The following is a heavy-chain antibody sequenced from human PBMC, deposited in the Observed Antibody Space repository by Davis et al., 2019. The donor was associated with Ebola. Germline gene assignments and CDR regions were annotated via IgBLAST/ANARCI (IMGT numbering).Heavy chain of an antibody. CDR2: IYYSGST. J-gene: IGHJ4*02. D-gene: IGHD3-9*01. V-gene: IGHV4-59*12. CDR1: GGSISSYY. CDR3: ASLDILTSMDV. Sequence: SETLSLTCTVSGGSISSYYWSWIRQPPGKGLEWIGYIYYSGSTNYNPSLKSRVTISVDTSKNQFSLKLSSVTAADTAVYYCASLDILTSMDVWGQGTLVTVSS.